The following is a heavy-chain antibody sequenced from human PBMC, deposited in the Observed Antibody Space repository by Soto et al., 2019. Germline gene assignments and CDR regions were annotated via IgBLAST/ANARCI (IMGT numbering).Heavy chain of an antibody. CDR1: GYTFTSYG. CDR3: ARGAYNWNYYYYGMDV. V-gene: IGHV1-18*04. D-gene: IGHD1-20*01. J-gene: IGHJ6*02. Sequence: GASVKVSCKASGYTFTSYGISWVRQAPGQGLEWMGWISAYNGNTNYAQKLQGRVTMTTDTSTSTAYMELRSLRSDDTAVYYCARGAYNWNYYYYGMDVWGQGTTVTSP. CDR2: ISAYNGNT.